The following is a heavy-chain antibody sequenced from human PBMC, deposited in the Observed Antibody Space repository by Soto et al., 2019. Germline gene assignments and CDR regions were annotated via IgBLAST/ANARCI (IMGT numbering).Heavy chain of an antibody. D-gene: IGHD3-3*01. CDR2: IKSKSDGGTT. CDR1: GFSVSNAW. CDR3: TTAYIKRIKTFGVLHGYGLDV. J-gene: IGHJ6*04. V-gene: IGHV3-15*01. Sequence: LRLSFTASGFSVSNAWISGFLQSPCKGLDWCVVIKSKSDGGTTDYAAPVKGRFSISRDDSKKTLDLQMNSLKSEDTAVYYCTTAYIKRIKTFGVLHGYGLDVWGKGHTVTVSS.